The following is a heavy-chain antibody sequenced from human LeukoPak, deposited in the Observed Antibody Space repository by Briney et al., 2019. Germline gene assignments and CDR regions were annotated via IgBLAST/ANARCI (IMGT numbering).Heavy chain of an antibody. V-gene: IGHV4-34*01. CDR2: INHSGST. Sequence: SETLSLTCAVYGGSFSGYYWSWIRQPPGKGLEWIGEINHSGSTNYNPSLKSRVTISVDTSKNQFSLKLSSVTAADTAVYYCARLYCSGTSCFPPNWFDPWGQGTLVTVSS. CDR1: GGSFSGYY. J-gene: IGHJ5*02. D-gene: IGHD2-2*01. CDR3: ARLYCSGTSCFPPNWFDP.